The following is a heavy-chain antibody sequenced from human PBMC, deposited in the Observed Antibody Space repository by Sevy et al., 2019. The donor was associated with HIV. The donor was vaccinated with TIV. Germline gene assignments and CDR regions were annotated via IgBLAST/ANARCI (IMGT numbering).Heavy chain of an antibody. J-gene: IGHJ6*02. CDR3: ARESYGGNSVGMDV. CDR2: INESGIT. CDR1: DGSFSGYY. V-gene: IGHV4-34*01. D-gene: IGHD4-17*01. Sequence: SETLSLTCAVHDGSFSGYYWNWIRQLPGKGLEWIGEINESGITYYNPSLKSRVTISVDTSKNQFSLKLSSVTAADTAVYYCARESYGGNSVGMDVWGQGTTVTVSS.